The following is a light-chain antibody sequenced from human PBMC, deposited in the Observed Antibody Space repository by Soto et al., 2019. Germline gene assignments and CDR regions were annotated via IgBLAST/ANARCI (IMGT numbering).Light chain of an antibody. J-gene: IGKJ4*01. CDR2: KAS. V-gene: IGKV1-5*03. CDR3: QQYNVYST. CDR1: QSISSW. Sequence: DIKMTQSPSTLSASEGDRVTITCRASQSISSWLAWYQQKPGKAPKVLIYKASNLESGVPSRFSGSGSETEFTLTISSLQPDDFATYYCQQYNVYSTFGGGTKVDI.